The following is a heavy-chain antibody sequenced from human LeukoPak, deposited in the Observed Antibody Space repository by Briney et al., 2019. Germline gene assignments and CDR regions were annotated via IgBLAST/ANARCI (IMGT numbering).Heavy chain of an antibody. J-gene: IGHJ4*02. CDR1: GGSFSGYY. Sequence: PSETLSLTCAVYGGSFSGYYWSWIRQPPGKGLEWIGEINHSGSTNYNPPLKSRVTISVDTSKNQFSLKLSSVTAADTAVYYCAVGSGYYSFDYWGQGTLVTVSS. V-gene: IGHV4-34*01. D-gene: IGHD3-22*01. CDR3: AVGSGYYSFDY. CDR2: INHSGST.